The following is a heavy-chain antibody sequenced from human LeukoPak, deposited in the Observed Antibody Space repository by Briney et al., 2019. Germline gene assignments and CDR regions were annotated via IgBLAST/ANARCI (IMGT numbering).Heavy chain of an antibody. CDR1: GFTVSNKY. Sequence: GGSLRLSCAASGFTVSNKYMSWVRQAPGKGLEWVSIIYGVSNTDYSDSVKGRFTISRENSKNTFYLQMNSLRADDTAVYYCACEVTTSSGVDVWGQGPTVTVPS. D-gene: IGHD4-17*01. J-gene: IGHJ6*02. CDR3: ACEVTTSSGVDV. CDR2: IYGVSNT. V-gene: IGHV3-66*01.